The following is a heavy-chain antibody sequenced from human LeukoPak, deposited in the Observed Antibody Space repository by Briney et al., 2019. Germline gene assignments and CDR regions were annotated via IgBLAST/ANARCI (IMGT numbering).Heavy chain of an antibody. CDR2: IYYSGST. Sequence: SETLSLTCTVSGGSISSYYWSWIRQPPGKGLEWIGYIYYSGSTNYNPSLKSRVTISVDTSKNQFSLKLSSVTAADTAVNYCARTPRCSGGSCYWDFDYWGQGTLVTVSS. CDR3: ARTPRCSGGSCYWDFDY. D-gene: IGHD2-15*01. CDR1: GGSISSYY. V-gene: IGHV4-59*01. J-gene: IGHJ4*02.